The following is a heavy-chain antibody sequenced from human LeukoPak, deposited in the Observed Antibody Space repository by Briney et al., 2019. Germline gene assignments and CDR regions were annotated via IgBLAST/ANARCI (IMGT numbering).Heavy chain of an antibody. Sequence: PGGSLRLSCAASGFTFGSYGMSWVRQAPGKGLEWVSDISGSGGSTYYADSVKGRFTISRDNSKNTLYLQMNSLRAEDTAVYYCAKERCSGGTCYSGYWGQGTLVTVSS. CDR1: GFTFGSYG. CDR2: ISGSGGST. J-gene: IGHJ4*02. CDR3: AKERCSGGTCYSGY. V-gene: IGHV3-23*01. D-gene: IGHD2-15*01.